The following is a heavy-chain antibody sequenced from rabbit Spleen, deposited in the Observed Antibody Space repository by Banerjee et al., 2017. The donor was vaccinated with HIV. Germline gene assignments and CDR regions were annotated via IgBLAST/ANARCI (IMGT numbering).Heavy chain of an antibody. CDR1: GFSFSTRYY. J-gene: IGHJ6*01. Sequence: QSLEESGGDLVKPGASLTLTCTASGFSFSTRYYMCWVRQAPGKGLEWIACIDAGSSGTTYYATWAKGRFTISKTSSTTVTLQMPSLTAADTATYFCARDSASSFSSYGMDLWAQAPSSPS. CDR2: IDAGSSGTT. CDR3: ARDSASSFSSYGMDL. D-gene: IGHD8-1*01. V-gene: IGHV1S40*01.